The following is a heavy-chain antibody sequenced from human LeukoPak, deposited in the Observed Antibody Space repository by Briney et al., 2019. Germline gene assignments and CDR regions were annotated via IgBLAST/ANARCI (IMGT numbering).Heavy chain of an antibody. J-gene: IGHJ4*02. CDR2: ISYDGSNK. V-gene: IGHV3-30-3*01. Sequence: PGGSLRLSCAASGFTFSSYAMHWVRQAPGKGLEWVAVISYDGSNKYYADSVKGRFTISRDNSKNTLYLQMNSLRAEDTAVYYCARGDILTGYYPPDYWGQGTLATVSS. D-gene: IGHD3-9*01. CDR3: ARGDILTGYYPPDY. CDR1: GFTFSSYA.